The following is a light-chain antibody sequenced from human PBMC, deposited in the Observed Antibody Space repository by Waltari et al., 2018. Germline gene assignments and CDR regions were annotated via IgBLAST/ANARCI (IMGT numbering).Light chain of an antibody. J-gene: IGLJ1*01. CDR3: QSADSSGTYV. CDR1: ALSNQY. V-gene: IGLV3-25*03. Sequence: SYELAQPPSVSVSPGQTDRITCSGDALSNQYAYWYQQKPGQAPVVVMYKDSERPSGIPERFSGSSSGTTVTLTISGVQAEDEADYHCQSADSSGTYVFGTGTKVTVL. CDR2: KDS.